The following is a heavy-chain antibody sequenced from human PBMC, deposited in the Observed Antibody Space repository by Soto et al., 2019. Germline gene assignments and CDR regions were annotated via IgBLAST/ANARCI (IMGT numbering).Heavy chain of an antibody. CDR3: ASRSSDTNAFDI. Sequence: ASVKVSCKASGYTFTSYGISCVRQAPGQGLEWMGWISAYNGNTNYAQKLQGRVTMTTDTSTSTAYMELRSLRSDDTAVYYCASRSSDTNAFDIWGQGTMVTVSS. CDR2: ISAYNGNT. V-gene: IGHV1-18*01. J-gene: IGHJ3*02. D-gene: IGHD6-6*01. CDR1: GYTFTSYG.